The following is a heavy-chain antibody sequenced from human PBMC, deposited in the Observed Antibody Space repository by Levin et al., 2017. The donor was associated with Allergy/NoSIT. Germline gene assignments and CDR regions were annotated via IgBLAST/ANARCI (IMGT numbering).Heavy chain of an antibody. CDR1: GFTFSSYT. CDR3: ASRGGDYGGYYFDY. D-gene: IGHD4-17*01. J-gene: IGHJ4*02. Sequence: GGSLRLSCAASGFTFSSYTMNWVRQAPGKGLEWVSSISSGSSYIFFADSLKGRFTISRDNAKNSLFLQMNSLRAEDTAVYYCASRGGDYGGYYFDYWGQGTLVTVSS. V-gene: IGHV3-21*01. CDR2: ISSGSSYI.